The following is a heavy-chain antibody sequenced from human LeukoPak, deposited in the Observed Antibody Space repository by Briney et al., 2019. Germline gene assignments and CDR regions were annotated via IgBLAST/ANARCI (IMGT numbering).Heavy chain of an antibody. CDR1: GYSFTSYW. CDR3: ARPPHYYGSGSDAFDI. CDR2: IYPGDSDT. Sequence: HGESLKISCKGSGYSFTSYWIGWVRQMPGKGLEWMGIIYPGDSDTRYSPSFQGQVTISADKSISTAYLQWSSLKASGTAMYYRARPPHYYGSGSDAFDIWGQGTMVTVSS. J-gene: IGHJ3*02. V-gene: IGHV5-51*01. D-gene: IGHD3-10*01.